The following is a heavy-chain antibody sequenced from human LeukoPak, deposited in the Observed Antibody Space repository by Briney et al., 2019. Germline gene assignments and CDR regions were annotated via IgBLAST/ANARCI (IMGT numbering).Heavy chain of an antibody. V-gene: IGHV4-59*01. Sequence: SETLSLTCTVSGGPISNYWWSWIRQPPGKGLEWIGYVFDSGSTNYNPSLKSRVTISVDTSKKQFSLKLSSVTAADTAVYYCARGYSSSWNYFDYWGQGTLVSVSS. CDR2: VFDSGST. J-gene: IGHJ4*02. CDR3: ARGYSSSWNYFDY. CDR1: GGPISNYW. D-gene: IGHD6-13*01.